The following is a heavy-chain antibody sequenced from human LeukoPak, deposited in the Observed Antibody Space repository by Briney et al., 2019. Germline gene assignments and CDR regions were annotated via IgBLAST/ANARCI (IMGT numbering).Heavy chain of an antibody. CDR1: GYTLTELS. V-gene: IGHV1-24*01. CDR2: FDPEDGET. CDR3: ATGRQAQLWFRLGYFDY. J-gene: IGHJ4*02. Sequence: ASVKVSCKVSGYTLTELSMHWVRQAPGKGLEWMGGFDPEDGETIYAQKFQGRVTMTEDTSTDTAYMELSSLRSEDTTVYYCATGRQAQLWFRLGYFDYWGQGTLVTVSS. D-gene: IGHD5-18*01.